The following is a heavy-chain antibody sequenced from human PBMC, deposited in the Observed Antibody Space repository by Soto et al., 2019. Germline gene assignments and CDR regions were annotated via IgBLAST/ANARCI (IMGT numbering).Heavy chain of an antibody. CDR2: INSNGRNK. CDR1: GFTFSNSA. D-gene: IGHD3-10*01. CDR3: VKASEPHPYGSGSYPPN. Sequence: GGSLRLSCSASGFTFSNSAMHWVRQAPGRGLQYLAFINSNGRNKFYGDSVEGRFTVSRDNSKNTLYLQLSSLRADDTARYFCVKASEPHPYGSGSYPPNWGPGTLVTV. J-gene: IGHJ4*01. V-gene: IGHV3-64D*06.